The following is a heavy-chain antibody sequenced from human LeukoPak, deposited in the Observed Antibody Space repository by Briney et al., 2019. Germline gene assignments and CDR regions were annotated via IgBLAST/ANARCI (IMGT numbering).Heavy chain of an antibody. Sequence: GGSLRLSCAASGFTFSSYAMSWVRQAPGKGLEWVSAISGSGGSTFYADPVKGRFTIPRNNTKNTLYLQMIRLRAEDTAVYYCAKDPPFTLYDILTGYTMEARPHFDSWGQGTLVTVSS. CDR2: ISGSGGST. CDR1: GFTFSSYA. CDR3: AKDPPFTLYDILTGYTMEARPHFDS. V-gene: IGHV3-23*01. J-gene: IGHJ4*02. D-gene: IGHD3-9*01.